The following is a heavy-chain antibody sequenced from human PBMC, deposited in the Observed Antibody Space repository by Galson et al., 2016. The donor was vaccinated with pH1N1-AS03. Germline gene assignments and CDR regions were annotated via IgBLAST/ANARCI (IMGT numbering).Heavy chain of an antibody. CDR3: ARGSGGYGLDV. J-gene: IGHJ6*02. CDR2: IYHSGST. CDR1: GGSISSSGVYS. V-gene: IGHV4-30-2*01. Sequence: TLSLTCAVSGGSISSSGVYSWSWIRQPPGKGLEWIGNIYHSGSTYYSPSLKSRVTISIGRSQNQFSLKLSSVTAADTAVYYCARGSGGYGLDVWGQGTTVTVSS. D-gene: IGHD5-12*01.